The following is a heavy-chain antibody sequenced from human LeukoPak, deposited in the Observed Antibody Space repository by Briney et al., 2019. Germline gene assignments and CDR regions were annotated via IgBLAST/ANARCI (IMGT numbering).Heavy chain of an antibody. CDR3: ARWCGGGSCIPFDY. V-gene: IGHV1-2*02. CDR1: GYTFTGYY. D-gene: IGHD2-15*01. Sequence: ASVKVSCKASGYTFTGYYMHWVRQAPGQGLEWMGWINPNSGGTKYAQKFQGRVTLTRDTSISTVFMELSRLRSDDTAVYHCARWCGGGSCIPFDYWGQGTLVTVSS. J-gene: IGHJ4*02. CDR2: INPNSGGT.